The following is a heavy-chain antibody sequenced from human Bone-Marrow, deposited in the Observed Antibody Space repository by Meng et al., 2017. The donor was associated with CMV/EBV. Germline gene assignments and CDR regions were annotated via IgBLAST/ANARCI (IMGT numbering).Heavy chain of an antibody. J-gene: IGHJ5*02. CDR3: ARGRLGYCSSTSCPARGWFDP. V-gene: IGHV4-34*01. Sequence: GSLRLSCAASGFTFSDHYMDWVRQAPGKGLEWIGEINHSGSTNYNPSLKSRVTISVDTSKNQFSLKLSSVTAADTAVNYCARGRLGYCSSTSCPARGWFDPWGQGTLVTVSS. CDR2: INHSGST. CDR1: GFTFSDHY. D-gene: IGHD2-2*01.